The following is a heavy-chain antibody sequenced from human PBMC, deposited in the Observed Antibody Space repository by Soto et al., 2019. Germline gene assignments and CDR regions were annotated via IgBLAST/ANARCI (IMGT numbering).Heavy chain of an antibody. V-gene: IGHV4-39*01. J-gene: IGHJ4*02. CDR2: FFYNGGT. CDR1: GGSISSTYHY. CDR3: GTTVVLILPPTG. D-gene: IGHD3-10*01. Sequence: QLHLQASGPGLVKPSETLSLTCTVSGGSISSTYHYWVWIRQPPGKGLEWIGSFFYNGGTYYNPSLRSPITPSIATSKNNFTRKVTSATAADRVVFGWGTTVVLILPPTGGGQGAL.